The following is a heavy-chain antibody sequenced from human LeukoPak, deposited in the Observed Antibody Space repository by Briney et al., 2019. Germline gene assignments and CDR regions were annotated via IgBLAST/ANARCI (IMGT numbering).Heavy chain of an antibody. CDR2: IWYGGTNE. CDR1: GFTLSSYT. J-gene: IGHJ4*02. Sequence: GGSLRLSCAASGFTLSSYTIHWVRQAPGKGLEWVAVIWYGGTNEYYADSVKGRFTFSRDKSKNTLYLHMNSLRVEDSAVYYCATVPEGDRDYWGQGTLVTVSS. CDR3: ATVPEGDRDY. V-gene: IGHV3-33*08. D-gene: IGHD1-14*01.